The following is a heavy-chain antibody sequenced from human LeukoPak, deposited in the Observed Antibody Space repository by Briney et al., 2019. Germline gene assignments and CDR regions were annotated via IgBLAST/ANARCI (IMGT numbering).Heavy chain of an antibody. Sequence: SETLSLTCTVSGVSISGYSWSWIRQPAGKGLEWIGRIHTSGGTNYNPSLKSRVTMSVDTSKNQFSLKLSSVTAADTAVYYCARGDDSSGQGYWGQGTLVTVSS. CDR1: GVSISGYS. CDR3: ARGDDSSGQGY. J-gene: IGHJ4*02. V-gene: IGHV4-4*07. D-gene: IGHD3-22*01. CDR2: IHTSGGT.